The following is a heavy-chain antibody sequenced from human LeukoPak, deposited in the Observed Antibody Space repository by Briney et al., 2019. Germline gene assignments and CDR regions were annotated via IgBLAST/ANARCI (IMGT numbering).Heavy chain of an antibody. CDR3: ARDNGSGSRFRY. D-gene: IGHD3-10*01. CDR2: ISSSGSTI. J-gene: IGHJ4*02. V-gene: IGHV3-48*03. Sequence: GGSLRLSCAASGFTFSSYELNWVRQAPGKGLEWVSYISSSGSTIYYADSVKGRFTISRDNAKNSLYLQMNSLRAQDTAVYYCARDNGSGSRFRYWGQGTLVTVSS. CDR1: GFTFSSYE.